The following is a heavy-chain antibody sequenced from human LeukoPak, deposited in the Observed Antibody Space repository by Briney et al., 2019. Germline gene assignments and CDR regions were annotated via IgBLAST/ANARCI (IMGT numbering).Heavy chain of an antibody. CDR1: VYTFTSYG. CDR3: ARVAGDYLSL. D-gene: IGHD4-17*01. V-gene: IGHV1-18*01. J-gene: IGHJ4*02. Sequence: ASVNVSCKASVYTFTSYGISWVRQAPGQGREGMGWISAYNGNTNYAQKLQGRVTMNTDTSTSKAYMELRSLRSDDTAVYYCARVAGDYLSLWGQGTLVTVSS. CDR2: ISAYNGNT.